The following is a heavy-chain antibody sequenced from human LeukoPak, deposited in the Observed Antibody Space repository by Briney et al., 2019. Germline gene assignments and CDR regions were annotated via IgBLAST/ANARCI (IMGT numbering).Heavy chain of an antibody. Sequence: GGCLRLSRAASGFTFSTYALSWVRQAPGKGLEWVSAIGGSGGNTYYADSVRGRFTISRDDSKNTLYLQMNSLRAEDTAVYYCARFTRTLVRGALVNWGQGTLVTVSS. CDR3: ARFTRTLVRGALVN. V-gene: IGHV3-23*01. CDR1: GFTFSTYA. J-gene: IGHJ4*02. CDR2: IGGSGGNT. D-gene: IGHD3-10*01.